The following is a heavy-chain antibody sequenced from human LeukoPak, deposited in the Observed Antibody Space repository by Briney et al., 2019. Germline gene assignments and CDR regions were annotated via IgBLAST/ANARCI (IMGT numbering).Heavy chain of an antibody. CDR2: VNPDGSST. V-gene: IGHV3-74*01. D-gene: IGHD5-18*01. CDR3: ASSTGAMVS. J-gene: IGHJ4*02. CDR1: GFTFSSYW. Sequence: PGGSLRLSCAASGFTFSSYWMHWVRQAPGKGLVWVSRVNPDGSSTAYADSVKGRFTISRDNAKNTLYLQMNSLRAEDTAVYYCASSTGAMVSWGQGTLVTVSS.